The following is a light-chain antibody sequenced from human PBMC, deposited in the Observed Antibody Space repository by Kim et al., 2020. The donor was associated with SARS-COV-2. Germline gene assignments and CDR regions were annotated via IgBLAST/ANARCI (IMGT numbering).Light chain of an antibody. V-gene: IGKV3-20*01. Sequence: EIVLTQSPGTLSLSPGERATLSCRASQSVTSSYLAWYQQKPGQAPRLLIYRVSSRATGIPDRFSGSGSGTDFTLTISRLEPEDFAVYYCQQYDNSRTFGQGTKVDIK. CDR3: QQYDNSRT. CDR2: RVS. CDR1: QSVTSSY. J-gene: IGKJ1*01.